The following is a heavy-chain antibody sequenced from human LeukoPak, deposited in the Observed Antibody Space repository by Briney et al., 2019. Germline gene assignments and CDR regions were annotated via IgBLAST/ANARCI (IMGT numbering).Heavy chain of an antibody. V-gene: IGHV1-2*02. CDR2: INPNSGGT. CDR1: GYTFTSYG. D-gene: IGHD3-22*01. Sequence: ASAKVSCKASGYTFTSYGISWVRQAPGQGLEWMGWINPNSGGTNYAQKFQGRVTMTRDTSISTAYMELSRLRSDDTAVYYCALMYYYDSSGYYDTDAFDIWGQGTMVTVSS. J-gene: IGHJ3*02. CDR3: ALMYYYDSSGYYDTDAFDI.